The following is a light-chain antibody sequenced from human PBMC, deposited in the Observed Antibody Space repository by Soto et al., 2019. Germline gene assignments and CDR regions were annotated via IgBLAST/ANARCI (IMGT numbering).Light chain of an antibody. CDR3: QSYDSSLSGSV. CDR1: SSNIGAGYY. V-gene: IGLV1-40*01. J-gene: IGLJ2*01. Sequence: QSVLTQPPSVSGAPGQRVPISCTGSSSNIGAGYYVHWYQQLPGTAPKLLIYGNSNRPSGVPDRFSGSKSGTSASLAITGLQAEDEADYYCQSYDSSLSGSVFGGGTKVTVL. CDR2: GNS.